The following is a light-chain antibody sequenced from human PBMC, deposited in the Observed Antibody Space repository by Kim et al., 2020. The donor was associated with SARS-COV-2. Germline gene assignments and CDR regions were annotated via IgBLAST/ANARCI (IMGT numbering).Light chain of an antibody. CDR1: KVGDKY. V-gene: IGLV3-1*01. Sequence: ASPEQTASITCSGEKVGDKYSCWYHQKPGQSPVLVIYQDSKRPSGIPERFSGSNSGNPATLTISGTQAMDEADYYCQAWDSRTAIFGGGTQLTVL. CDR2: QDS. J-gene: IGLJ2*01. CDR3: QAWDSRTAI.